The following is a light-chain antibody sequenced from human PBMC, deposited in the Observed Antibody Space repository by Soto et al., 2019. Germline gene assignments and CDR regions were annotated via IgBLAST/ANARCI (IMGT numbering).Light chain of an antibody. J-gene: IGKJ4*01. CDR1: QRVSGN. V-gene: IGKV3-15*01. CDR3: QQYNNWALP. Sequence: TVMTQSPATLSAFPGDRATLSCRASQRVSGNLAWYKQKPGQAPRLLIYGASTRATGFPARFSGSGSGTEFPLTISSLQSEDFAIYSCQQYNNWALPFGGGTKREIK. CDR2: GAS.